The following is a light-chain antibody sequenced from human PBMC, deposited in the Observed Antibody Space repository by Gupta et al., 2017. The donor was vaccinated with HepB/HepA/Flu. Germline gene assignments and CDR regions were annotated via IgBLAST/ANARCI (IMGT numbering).Light chain of an antibody. Sequence: EIVLTQSPATLSLSPGERATLSCRASQNINTFLAWYQQKPGQAPRLLIYDASNRATGIPARFRCSGSGTDFTLTISSLGPEDFAVYSCQQHASWRSFGGGTKVEIK. CDR1: QNINTF. V-gene: IGKV3-11*01. J-gene: IGKJ4*01. CDR3: QQHASWRS. CDR2: DAS.